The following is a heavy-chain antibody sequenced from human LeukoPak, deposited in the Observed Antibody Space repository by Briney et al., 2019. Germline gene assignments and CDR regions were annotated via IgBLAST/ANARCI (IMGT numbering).Heavy chain of an antibody. D-gene: IGHD3-10*02. CDR1: GFTLNNYA. CDR3: AELGITMIGGV. V-gene: IGHV3-23*01. J-gene: IGHJ6*04. Sequence: GGSLRLSCAASGFTLNNYAMSWVRQAPGKGLEWVSATSSSDAGTYYADSVKGRFTISRDNAKNSLYLQMNSLRAEDTAVYYCAELGITMIGGVWGKGTTVTISS. CDR2: TSSSDAGT.